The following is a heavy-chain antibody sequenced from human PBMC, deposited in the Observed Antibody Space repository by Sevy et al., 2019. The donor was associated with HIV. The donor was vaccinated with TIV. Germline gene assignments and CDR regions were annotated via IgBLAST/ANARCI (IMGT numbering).Heavy chain of an antibody. Sequence: SETLSLTCAVYGGSFSGYYWSWIRQPPGKGLEWIGEINHSGSTNYNPSLKSRVTISVDTSKNQFSLKLSSVTAADTAVYYCARGRYQVMVAANYDYWGQGTLVTVSS. J-gene: IGHJ4*02. D-gene: IGHD2-15*01. CDR2: INHSGST. V-gene: IGHV4-34*01. CDR1: GGSFSGYY. CDR3: ARGRYQVMVAANYDY.